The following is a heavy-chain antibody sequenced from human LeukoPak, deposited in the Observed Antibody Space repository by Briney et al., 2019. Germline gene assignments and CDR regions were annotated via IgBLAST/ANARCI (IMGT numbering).Heavy chain of an antibody. J-gene: IGHJ6*03. CDR2: IKSDGSST. D-gene: IGHD3-10*01. CDR3: AKSGISGSYYYYLGSHYYYYYMDV. Sequence: PGGSLRLSCAASGFTFSNYWMHWVRQAPGKGLVWVSRIKSDGSSTSYADSVKGRFTISRDNAKNTLYLRMNSLRAEDTAVYYCAKSGISGSYYYYLGSHYYYYYMDVWGKGTTVTISS. CDR1: GFTFSNYW. V-gene: IGHV3-74*01.